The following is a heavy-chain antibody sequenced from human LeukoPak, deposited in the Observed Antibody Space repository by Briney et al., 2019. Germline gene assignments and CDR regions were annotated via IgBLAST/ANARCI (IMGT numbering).Heavy chain of an antibody. Sequence: SETLSLTCAVYGGSFSGYYWSWIRQPPRKGLEWIGEINHSGSTNYNPSLKSRVTISVDTSKNQFSLKLSSVTAADTAVYYCARVGARYCSSTSCYLPGGPANWFDPWGQGTLVTVSS. CDR3: ARVGARYCSSTSCYLPGGPANWFDP. J-gene: IGHJ5*02. CDR2: INHSGST. V-gene: IGHV4-34*01. D-gene: IGHD2-2*01. CDR1: GGSFSGYY.